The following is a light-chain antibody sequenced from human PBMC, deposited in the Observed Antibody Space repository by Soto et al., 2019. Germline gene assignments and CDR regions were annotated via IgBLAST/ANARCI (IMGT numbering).Light chain of an antibody. J-gene: IGKJ4*01. CDR3: QQRSEWPLT. CDR2: DAS. V-gene: IGKV3-11*01. CDR1: QSISSY. Sequence: EIVLTQSPATLSLSPGERATLSCRASQSISSYLGWYQQKPGQAPRLLIYDASNRATGIPARFSGSGSGTDFTLTISSREPEDFAVYYCQQRSEWPLTFGGGTRVEIK.